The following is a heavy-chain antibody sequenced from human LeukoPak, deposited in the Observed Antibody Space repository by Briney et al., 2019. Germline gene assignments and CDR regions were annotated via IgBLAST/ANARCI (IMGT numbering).Heavy chain of an antibody. CDR1: XGTFSSYA. Sequence: XASXGTFSSYAISWVRQAPGQGIEWMGGIIPIFGTANYAQKFQGRVKITTDESTSTAYMGLSSLRSEDTAVYYRAREYYDSSGYAIDYWGQGTLVTVSS. CDR2: IIPIFGTA. CDR3: AREYYDSSGYAIDY. J-gene: IGHJ4*02. D-gene: IGHD3-22*01. V-gene: IGHV1-69*05.